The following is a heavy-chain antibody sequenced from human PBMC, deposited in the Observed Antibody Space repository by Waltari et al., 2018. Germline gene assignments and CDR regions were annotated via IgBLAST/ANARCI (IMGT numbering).Heavy chain of an antibody. CDR2: INPTGGGT. Sequence: QVQLVQSGAEVKKPGASVKVSCKASGYTFSSYYMYWVRQAPGQGLEWVGVINPTGGGTNYEQKFQGRVTMTRDTSTSTVYMELSSLRSDDTAVYYCARDPTTIFGVDVWGQGTTVTVSS. V-gene: IGHV1-46*01. D-gene: IGHD1-7*01. CDR1: GYTFSSYY. J-gene: IGHJ6*02. CDR3: ARDPTTIFGVDV.